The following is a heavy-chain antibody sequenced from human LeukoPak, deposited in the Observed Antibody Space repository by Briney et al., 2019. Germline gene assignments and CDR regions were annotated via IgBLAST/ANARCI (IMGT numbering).Heavy chain of an antibody. CDR3: ARDGYNYAGSDY. J-gene: IGHJ4*02. CDR2: ISGSGSYI. D-gene: IGHD5-24*01. V-gene: IGHV3-21*01. Sequence: GGSLRLSCAASGFTFSDYSMNWVRQTPRKGLEWVSCISGSGSYIYYADSVKGRFTISRDNAKNSLYLQMNSLRAEDTAVYYCARDGYNYAGSDYWGQGTLVTVSS. CDR1: GFTFSDYS.